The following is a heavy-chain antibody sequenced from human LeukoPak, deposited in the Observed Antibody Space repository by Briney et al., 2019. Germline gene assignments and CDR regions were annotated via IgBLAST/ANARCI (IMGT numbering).Heavy chain of an antibody. V-gene: IGHV3-23*03. CDR1: GFVFEDYA. J-gene: IGHJ5*02. CDR3: AKGPIAAAGRVSWFDP. CDR2: IYSGGST. D-gene: IGHD6-13*01. Sequence: GGSLRLSCAASGFVFEDYAMHWVRQAPGKGLEWVSLIYSGGSTYYADSVKGRFTISRDNSKNTLYLQMNSLRAEDTAVYYCAKGPIAAAGRVSWFDPWGQGTLVTVSS.